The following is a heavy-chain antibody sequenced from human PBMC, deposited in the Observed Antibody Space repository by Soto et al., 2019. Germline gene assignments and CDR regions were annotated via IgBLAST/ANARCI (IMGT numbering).Heavy chain of an antibody. CDR2: INPNSGGT. V-gene: IGHV1-2*02. CDR1: GYTFTAYY. CDR3: AREGAHIVVVTASFDY. J-gene: IGHJ4*02. Sequence: QVQLVQSGAEVKKPGASVKVSCKASGYTFTAYYIHWVRQAPGQGLEWMGWINPNSGGTNYAQKFTGRVTMTRDTSISTSYMELSRLGSDDTAVYYCAREGAHIVVVTASFDYWGQGTLVTVSS. D-gene: IGHD2-21*02.